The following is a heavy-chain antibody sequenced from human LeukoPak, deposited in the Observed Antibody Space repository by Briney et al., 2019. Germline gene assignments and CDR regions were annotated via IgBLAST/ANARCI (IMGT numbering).Heavy chain of an antibody. J-gene: IGHJ4*02. D-gene: IGHD3-22*01. CDR3: AREEYYDSSAPTNFDY. V-gene: IGHV7-4-1*02. Sequence: ASVKVSCKASGYTFTNYAMNWVRQAPGQGLEWMGWINTNTGNPTYAQGFTGRFVFSLDTSVTTAYLQISSLKAEDTAVYYCAREEYYDSSAPTNFDYWGQGTLITVSS. CDR2: INTNTGNP. CDR1: GYTFTNYA.